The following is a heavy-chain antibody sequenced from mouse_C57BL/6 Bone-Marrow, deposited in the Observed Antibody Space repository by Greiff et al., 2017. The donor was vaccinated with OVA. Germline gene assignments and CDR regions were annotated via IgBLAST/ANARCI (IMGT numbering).Heavy chain of an antibody. Sequence: VQLKESGPELVKPGDSVKISCKASGYSFTGYFMNWVMQSHGKSLEWIGRINPYNGDTFYNQKFKGKATLTVDKSSSTAHMELRSLTSEDSAVYYCARSGYYGSSGDYFDYWGQGTTLTVSS. CDR2: INPYNGDT. V-gene: IGHV1-20*01. D-gene: IGHD1-1*01. CDR3: ARSGYYGSSGDYFDY. CDR1: GYSFTGYF. J-gene: IGHJ2*01.